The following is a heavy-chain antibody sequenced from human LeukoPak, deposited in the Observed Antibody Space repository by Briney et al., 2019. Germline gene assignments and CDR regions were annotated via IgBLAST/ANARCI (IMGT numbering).Heavy chain of an antibody. D-gene: IGHD5-24*01. J-gene: IGHJ4*02. Sequence: QSGGSLRLSCVVSGFTFSGNHMNWVRQAPGKGLEWVSVIYSDGDTYYADSVKGRFTISRDSSRNTLSLQMNSLKPEDTAVYYCAGDPRDGYGHFDYWGQGTLVTVSS. V-gene: IGHV3-66*02. CDR3: AGDPRDGYGHFDY. CDR1: GFTFSGNH. CDR2: IYSDGDT.